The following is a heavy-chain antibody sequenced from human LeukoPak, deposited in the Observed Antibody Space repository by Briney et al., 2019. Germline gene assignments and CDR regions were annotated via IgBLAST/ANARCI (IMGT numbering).Heavy chain of an antibody. CDR3: AKDGYSSSWYVFAY. CDR2: IYSGVST. CDR1: GFTVSSNY. J-gene: IGHJ4*02. V-gene: IGHV3-53*01. Sequence: PGGSLRLSCAASGFTVSSNYMNWVRQAPGKGLEWVSGIYSGVSTYYADSVKGRFTISRDNSKNTLYLQMNSLRAEDTAVYYCAKDGYSSSWYVFAYWGQGTLVTGSS. D-gene: IGHD6-13*01.